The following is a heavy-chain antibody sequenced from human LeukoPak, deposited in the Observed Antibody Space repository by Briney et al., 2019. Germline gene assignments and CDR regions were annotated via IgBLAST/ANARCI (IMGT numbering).Heavy chain of an antibody. CDR3: ARQYYGDYVGDAFDI. J-gene: IGHJ3*02. CDR2: MYHSGST. V-gene: IGHV4-59*01. D-gene: IGHD4-17*01. Sequence: PSETLSLTCTVSGGSISSYYWNWIRQPPGKGLELIGYMYHSGSTSYNPSLKIRVTMSVDTSKNQFSLRLTSVTAADTAVYYCARQYYGDYVGDAFDIWGQGTMVTVSS. CDR1: GGSISSYY.